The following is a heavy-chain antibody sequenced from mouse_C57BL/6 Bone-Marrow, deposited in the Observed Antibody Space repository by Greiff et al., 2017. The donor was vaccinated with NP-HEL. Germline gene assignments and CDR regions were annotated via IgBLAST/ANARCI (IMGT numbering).Heavy chain of an antibody. D-gene: IGHD2-4*01. CDR1: GYTFTDYE. CDR3: TRDLGHYDYQAWFAY. CDR2: IDPETGGT. J-gene: IGHJ3*01. V-gene: IGHV1-15*01. Sequence: VKVVESGAELVRPGASVTLSCKASGYTFTDYEMHWVKQTPVHGLEWIGAIDPETGGTAYNQKFKGKAILTADKSSSTAYMELRSLTSEDSAVYYCTRDLGHYDYQAWFAYWGQGTLVTVSA.